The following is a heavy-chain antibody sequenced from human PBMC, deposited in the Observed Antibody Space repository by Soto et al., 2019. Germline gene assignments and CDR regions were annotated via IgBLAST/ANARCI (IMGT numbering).Heavy chain of an antibody. Sequence: SETLSLTCSVSGGSIRRSDYYWGWIRQPPGKGLEWIGSISYSGRTYDNPSLKSRVTISSDTSNNHFSLKLNSVTAADTAVYYCARQQYYESRGLFAYWGQGTLVTVSS. CDR2: ISYSGRT. CDR3: ARQQYYESRGLFAY. J-gene: IGHJ4*02. CDR1: GGSIRRSDYY. D-gene: IGHD3-22*01. V-gene: IGHV4-39*01.